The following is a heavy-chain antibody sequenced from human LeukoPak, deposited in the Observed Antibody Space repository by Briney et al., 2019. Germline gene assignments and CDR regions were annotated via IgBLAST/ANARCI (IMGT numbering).Heavy chain of an antibody. D-gene: IGHD3-22*01. Sequence: GGALRLSCAASGFTFSSYGMHWVRQAPGKGLEWVAVIWYDGSNKYYADSVKGRFTISRDNSKNTLYLQINSLRAEDTAVYYCAREYPPRYYYDSSGYLDYWGEGTLVT. J-gene: IGHJ4*02. CDR1: GFTFSSYG. CDR3: AREYPPRYYYDSSGYLDY. V-gene: IGHV3-33*01. CDR2: IWYDGSNK.